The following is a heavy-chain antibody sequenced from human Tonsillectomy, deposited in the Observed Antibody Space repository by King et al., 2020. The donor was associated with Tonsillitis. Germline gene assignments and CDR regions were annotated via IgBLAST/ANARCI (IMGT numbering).Heavy chain of an antibody. J-gene: IGHJ3*02. CDR2: INPKSGGT. CDR3: ARDFITANAFDI. Sequence: QLVQSGAEVKKPGASVKVSCKASGYSFTGYYLHWVRQAPGQGPEWMGWINPKSGGTKFAQKFQGRVTMTRDTSISTAYMELSRLRSDDKAVYYCARDFITANAFDIWGQGTMVTVSS. V-gene: IGHV1-2*02. CDR1: GYSFTGYY. D-gene: IGHD3-16*01.